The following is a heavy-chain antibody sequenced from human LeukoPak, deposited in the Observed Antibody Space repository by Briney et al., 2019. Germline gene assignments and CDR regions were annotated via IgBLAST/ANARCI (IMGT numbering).Heavy chain of an antibody. CDR1: VDSISPFY. CDR2: IRYSGST. D-gene: IGHD3-16*01. Sequence: SETLSLTCTVSVDSISPFYWSWIRQPPGRGLEYIGYIRYSGSTNSNPALKSRVTISVDTSKNQFSLKMTSVTAADTAVYYCGGGSRGVDAFDFLGQGTNVNGSS. V-gene: IGHV4-59*01. J-gene: IGHJ3*01. CDR3: GGGSRGVDAFDF.